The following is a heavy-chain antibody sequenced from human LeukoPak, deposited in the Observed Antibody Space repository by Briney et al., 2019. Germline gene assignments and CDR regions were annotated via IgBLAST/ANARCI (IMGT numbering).Heavy chain of an antibody. D-gene: IGHD3-10*01. J-gene: IGHJ4*02. Sequence: GGSLRLSCAASGFTFSNYAMSWVRQAPGKGLEWVSTISGSGGTTYYADSVEGRFTISRDNSKNTLYLQMSSLRAEDTAIYYCARDGSSGSYMGGYWGQGTLVTVSS. V-gene: IGHV3-23*01. CDR1: GFTFSNYA. CDR2: ISGSGGTT. CDR3: ARDGSSGSYMGGY.